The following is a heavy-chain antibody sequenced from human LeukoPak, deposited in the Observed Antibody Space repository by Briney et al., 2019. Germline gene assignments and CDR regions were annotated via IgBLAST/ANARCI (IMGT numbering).Heavy chain of an antibody. CDR2: FDPEDGET. Sequence: ASVKVSCKVSGYTLTELSMHWVRQAPGKGLEWMGGFDPEDGETIYAQKFQGSVTMTEDTSTDTAYMELSSLRSEDTAVYYCATIAAAGIGAFDIWGQGTMVTVSS. J-gene: IGHJ3*02. CDR3: ATIAAAGIGAFDI. CDR1: GYTLTELS. D-gene: IGHD6-13*01. V-gene: IGHV1-24*01.